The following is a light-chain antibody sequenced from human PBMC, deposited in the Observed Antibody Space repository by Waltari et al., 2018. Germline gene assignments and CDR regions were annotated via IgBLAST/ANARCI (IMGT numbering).Light chain of an antibody. Sequence: DIVMTQSPDSLAVALGERATINCKSTQSVLSSSNNKNYLAWYQQKPGQPPKLLIYWASTRESGVPDRFSGSGSGRDFTLTISSLQAEDVAVYYCQQYHTTPRTFGQGTKVEIK. CDR2: WAS. J-gene: IGKJ1*01. CDR1: QSVLSSSNNKNY. V-gene: IGKV4-1*01. CDR3: QQYHTTPRT.